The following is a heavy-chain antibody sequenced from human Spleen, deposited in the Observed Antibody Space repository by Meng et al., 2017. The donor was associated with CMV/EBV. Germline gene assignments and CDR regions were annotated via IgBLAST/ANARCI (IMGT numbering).Heavy chain of an antibody. Sequence: GGSLRLSCAASGFTVSSNYMSWVRQAPGKRLEWVSVIYSGGSTYYADSVKGRFTISRDNAKNSLYLQMNSLRAEDTAVYYCAREKSSSFRFYYYYYGMDVWGQGTTVTVSS. CDR1: GFTVSSNY. CDR3: AREKSSSFRFYYYYYGMDV. J-gene: IGHJ6*02. D-gene: IGHD6-6*01. V-gene: IGHV3-53*01. CDR2: IYSGGST.